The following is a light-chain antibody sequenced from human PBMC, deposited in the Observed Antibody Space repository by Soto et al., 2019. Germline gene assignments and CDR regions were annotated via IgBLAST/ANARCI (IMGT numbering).Light chain of an antibody. CDR3: SSYTSSSTVVV. Sequence: QSALTQPGSVSGSPGQSITISCTGTSSDVGGYNYVSWYQQHPGKAPKLMIYEVSNRPSGVSNRFSGSKSGNTASLTISGLQAEDEADYYCSSYTSSSTVVVFGGGTKVTVL. V-gene: IGLV2-14*01. J-gene: IGLJ2*01. CDR2: EVS. CDR1: SSDVGGYNY.